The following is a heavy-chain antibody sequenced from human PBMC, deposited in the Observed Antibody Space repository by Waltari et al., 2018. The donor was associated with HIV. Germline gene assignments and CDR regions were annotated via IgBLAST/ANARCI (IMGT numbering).Heavy chain of an antibody. CDR1: GYIFTNDG. CDR3: ARGLGGSYYYGVDV. CDR2: ISGYNANT. J-gene: IGHJ6*02. V-gene: IGHV1-18*01. Sequence: QVHLVQSGAEVKMPGASVRVSCKTSGYIFTNDGFSWVRQAPGQGLEWLGWISGYNANTNYAQRLQGRVTLTTDTSTSTAYMELRSLRSDDTAVYYCARGLGGSYYYGVDVWGQGTTVTVS.